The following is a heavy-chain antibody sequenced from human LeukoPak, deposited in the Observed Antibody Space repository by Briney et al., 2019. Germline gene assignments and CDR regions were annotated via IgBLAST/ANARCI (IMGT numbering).Heavy chain of an antibody. Sequence: PGGSLRLSCAASGFTFSSYAMSWARQAPGQGLEWVSAISGSGGSTYYADSVKGRFTISRDNSKNTLYLQMNSLRAEDTAVYYCAKSEPVGVAAAWLYWGQGTLVTVSS. J-gene: IGHJ4*02. V-gene: IGHV3-23*01. D-gene: IGHD6-13*01. CDR1: GFTFSSYA. CDR3: AKSEPVGVAAAWLY. CDR2: ISGSGGST.